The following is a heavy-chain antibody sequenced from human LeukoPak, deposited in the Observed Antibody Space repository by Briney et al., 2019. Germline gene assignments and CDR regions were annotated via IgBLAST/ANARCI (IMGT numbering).Heavy chain of an antibody. Sequence: GGSLRLSCEASGFTFSSYAMGWVRQAPGKGLEWVSVTSESGGSTHYADSVKGRFTIYRDNSKNTLYLQMNSLRAEDTAVYYCAKDLFYTGYRGQGTLVTVSS. V-gene: IGHV3-23*01. CDR2: TSESGGST. CDR3: AKDLFYTGY. D-gene: IGHD3/OR15-3a*01. J-gene: IGHJ4*02. CDR1: GFTFSSYA.